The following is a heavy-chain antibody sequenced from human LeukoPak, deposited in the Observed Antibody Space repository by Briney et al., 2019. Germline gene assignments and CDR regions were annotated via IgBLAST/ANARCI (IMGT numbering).Heavy chain of an antibody. CDR3: AKDPYYDFWSGYYLPDSFGYYFDY. CDR2: ISSSGGIR. V-gene: IGHV3-23*01. Sequence: GGSLRLSCGASGFTFSSYGMSWVRQAPGKGLEWVSSISSSGGIRYYGDSVKGRFTISRDNSKNTLYLRMNSLRAEDTAVYYCAKDPYYDFWSGYYLPDSFGYYFDYWGQGTLVTVSS. J-gene: IGHJ4*02. CDR1: GFTFSSYG. D-gene: IGHD3-3*01.